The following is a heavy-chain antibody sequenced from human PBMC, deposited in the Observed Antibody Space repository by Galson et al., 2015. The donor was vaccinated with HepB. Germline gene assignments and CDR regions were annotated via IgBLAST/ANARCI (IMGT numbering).Heavy chain of an antibody. D-gene: IGHD3-3*01. V-gene: IGHV3-48*02. CDR3: AREFVQLRSGYLIYYGMDV. CDR1: GFIFSSCA. CDR2: ISRTGSTV. Sequence: SLRLSCAASGFIFSSCAMHWVRQAPGKGLEWVSYISRTGSTVFHADSVKGRFTSSRDNAKNSLYLQMSSLRDEDSAVYYCAREFVQLRSGYLIYYGMDVWGQGSTVTVSS. J-gene: IGHJ6*02.